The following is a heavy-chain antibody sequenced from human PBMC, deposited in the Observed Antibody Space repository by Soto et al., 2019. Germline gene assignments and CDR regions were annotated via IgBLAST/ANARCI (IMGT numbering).Heavy chain of an antibody. V-gene: IGHV4-31*03. CDR3: ARDRLMATAGTARHYFGLDV. CDR1: GGTINSGDYF. CDR2: IYYSGNT. D-gene: IGHD5-18*01. J-gene: IGHJ6*02. Sequence: PSETLSLTCSVSGGTINSGDYFWSWIRQNPRKGLEWIGNIYYSGNTYYNPSLKSRLTISVDTSKNQFSLNLSSVTAADTAVYYCARDRLMATAGTARHYFGLDVWGQGTTVTVSS.